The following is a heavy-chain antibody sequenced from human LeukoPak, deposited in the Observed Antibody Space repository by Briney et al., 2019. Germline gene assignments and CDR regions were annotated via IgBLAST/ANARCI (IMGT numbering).Heavy chain of an antibody. V-gene: IGHV3-23*01. Sequence: GGSLRLSCAASGFTFSSYAMSWVRQAAGKGLEWVSAISGSGGSTYYADSVKGRFTISRDNSKNTLYLQMNSLRAEDTAVYYCAKDLNTGYDSSGYFDYWGQGTLVTVSS. CDR1: GFTFSSYA. CDR2: ISGSGGST. D-gene: IGHD3-22*01. J-gene: IGHJ4*02. CDR3: AKDLNTGYDSSGYFDY.